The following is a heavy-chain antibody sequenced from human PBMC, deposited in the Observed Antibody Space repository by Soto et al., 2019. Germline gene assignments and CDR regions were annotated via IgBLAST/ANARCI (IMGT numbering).Heavy chain of an antibody. V-gene: IGHV3-23*01. CDR2: ISGSGGTT. Sequence: PGWSLRLSCAASVFTFVTYAMTWVRQAPGKGLEWVSGISGSGGTTFYADSVKGRFTISRDNSKSTLYLQMNSLRAEDTAVYYCAKYPEYSVYDATYFDYWGQGTLVTVSS. CDR1: VFTFVTYA. J-gene: IGHJ4*02. D-gene: IGHD5-12*01. CDR3: AKYPEYSVYDATYFDY.